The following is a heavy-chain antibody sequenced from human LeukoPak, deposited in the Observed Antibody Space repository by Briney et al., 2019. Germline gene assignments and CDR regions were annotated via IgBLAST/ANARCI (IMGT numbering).Heavy chain of an antibody. J-gene: IGHJ3*02. Sequence: SETLSLTCTVSGGSISSYYWSWIRQPPGKGLESIGHISTSGSTNYNPSLKSRVTMSVDTSKNQFSLKLSSVTAADTAVYYCVRSDYGRSFDIWGQGTMVTVSS. D-gene: IGHD4-17*01. CDR3: VRSDYGRSFDI. CDR1: GGSISSYY. CDR2: ISTSGST. V-gene: IGHV4-4*07.